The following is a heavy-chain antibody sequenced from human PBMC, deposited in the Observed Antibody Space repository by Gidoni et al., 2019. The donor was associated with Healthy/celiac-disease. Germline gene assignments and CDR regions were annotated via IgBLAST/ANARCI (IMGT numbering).Heavy chain of an antibody. CDR3: ASRGTGLAGDGSGSDSGEDYYYGMDV. D-gene: IGHD3-10*01. CDR2: INPSGGRT. Sequence: QVQLVQSGAEVKKPGASVKVSCKASGYTFTSYYIHWVRQAPGQGLDWMGIINPSGGRTRYAQKFQGRVTMTRDTSTSTVYMELRSLRSEDTAVDYCASRGTGLAGDGSGSDSGEDYYYGMDVWGQGTTGTVSS. CDR1: GYTFTSYY. J-gene: IGHJ6*02. V-gene: IGHV1-46*01.